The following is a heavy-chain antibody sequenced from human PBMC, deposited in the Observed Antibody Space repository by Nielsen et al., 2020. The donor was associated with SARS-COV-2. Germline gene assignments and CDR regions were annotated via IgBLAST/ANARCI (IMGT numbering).Heavy chain of an antibody. D-gene: IGHD2-15*01. CDR2: IKPDGSEK. Sequence: GESLKISCAASGFTFSSLWMSWVRQVPGKGLEWVADIKPDGSEKVYVDSVKGRFIISRDNSENTLYLHMSSLRGEDTAVYYCARDWSRAADVWGQGTMVTVSS. J-gene: IGHJ3*01. CDR1: GFTFSSLW. CDR3: ARDWSRAADV. V-gene: IGHV3-7*01.